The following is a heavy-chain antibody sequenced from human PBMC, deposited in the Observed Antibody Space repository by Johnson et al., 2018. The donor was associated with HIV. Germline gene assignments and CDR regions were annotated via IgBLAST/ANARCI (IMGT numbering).Heavy chain of an antibody. CDR1: GFTFSDYY. V-gene: IGHV3-20*04. J-gene: IGHJ3*02. CDR2: INWNGGST. D-gene: IGHD3-22*01. Sequence: VQLVESGGGVVQPGGSLRLSCAASGFTFSDYYMSWIRQAPGKGLEWVSGINWNGGSTGYADSVKGRFTISRDNAKNSLYLQMNSLRAEDTALYYCARSYYDSSVSYHDAFDIWGQGTMVTVSS. CDR3: ARSYYDSSVSYHDAFDI.